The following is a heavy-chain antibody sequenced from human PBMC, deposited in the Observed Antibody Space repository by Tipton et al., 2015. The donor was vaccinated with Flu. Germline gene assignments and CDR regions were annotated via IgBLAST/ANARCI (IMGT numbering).Heavy chain of an antibody. J-gene: IGHJ5*02. Sequence: QLVQSGGGLVQPGGSLRLSCAASGFTFSTYWMSWVRQAPGKGLEWVANIKQGGSEKYYVDSVKGRFTISRDNARNSLYLQMNSLRADDTAVYFCARDGPPYSPTSGWCDPWGPGTLVTVSS. CDR1: GFTFSTYW. CDR2: IKQGGSEK. CDR3: ARDGPPYSPTSGWCDP. V-gene: IGHV3-7*01. D-gene: IGHD1-26*01.